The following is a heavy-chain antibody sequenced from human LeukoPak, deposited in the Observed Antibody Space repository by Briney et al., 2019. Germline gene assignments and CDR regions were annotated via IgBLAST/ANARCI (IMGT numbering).Heavy chain of an antibody. D-gene: IGHD4-23*01. V-gene: IGHV3-7*03. CDR1: GFSFSSYW. Sequence: GGSLRLSCAASGFSFSSYWMSWVRPAPGKGLEWVANIKQDGSDKYYLTSVRGRFTISRDNAKNSLFLQMNSLRVEDTAVYYCARGGGHLDCWGQGTLVTVSS. J-gene: IGHJ4*02. CDR3: ARGGGHLDC. CDR2: IKQDGSDK.